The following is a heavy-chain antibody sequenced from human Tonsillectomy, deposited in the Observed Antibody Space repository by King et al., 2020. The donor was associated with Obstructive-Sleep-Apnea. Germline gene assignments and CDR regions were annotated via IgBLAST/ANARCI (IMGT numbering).Heavy chain of an antibody. CDR1: GGSFSGYY. V-gene: IGHV4-34*01. CDR3: ASFYSGWPLNYGMDV. J-gene: IGHJ6*02. CDR2: INHDGST. Sequence: VQLQQWGAGLLKPSETLSLTCAFYGGSFSGYYLSWILQPPGKWLELIGEINHDGSTNYNPSLKSRVTISVDPSKNQFSLKLSSVTAADTAVHYCASFYSGWPLNYGMDVWGQGTTVTVS. D-gene: IGHD3-10*01.